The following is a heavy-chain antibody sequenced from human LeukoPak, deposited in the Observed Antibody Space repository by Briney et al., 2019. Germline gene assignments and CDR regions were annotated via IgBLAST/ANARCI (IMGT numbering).Heavy chain of an antibody. CDR3: ARGPIAAAVSF. CDR1: GGSISSSSYY. D-gene: IGHD6-13*01. V-gene: IGHV4-39*01. Sequence: PSETLSLTCTVSGGSISSSSYYWGWIRQPPGKGLEWIGSIYYSGSTYYNPSLKSRVTISVDTSKNQFSLKLSSVTAADTAVYYCARGPIAAAVSFWGQGTLVTVSS. CDR2: IYYSGST. J-gene: IGHJ4*02.